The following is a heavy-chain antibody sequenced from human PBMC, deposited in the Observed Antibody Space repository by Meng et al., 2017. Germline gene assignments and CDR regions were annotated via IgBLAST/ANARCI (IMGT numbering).Heavy chain of an antibody. V-gene: IGHV3-15*01. CDR1: GFRVTDAW. J-gene: IGHJ4*02. Sequence: EVQLVESGGGLVKPGGSLRLSCVASGFRVTDAWMSWVRQAPGKGQEWVGRINSNSDGGTTDYAAPVKGRFTISRDDSKNTLYLQMNSLITEDTAVYFCATGAAAADHWGQGTLVTVSS. CDR3: ATGAAAADH. D-gene: IGHD6-13*01. CDR2: INSNSDGGTT.